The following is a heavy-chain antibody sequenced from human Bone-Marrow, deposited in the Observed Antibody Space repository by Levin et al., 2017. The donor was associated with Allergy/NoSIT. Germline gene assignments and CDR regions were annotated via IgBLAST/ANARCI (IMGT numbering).Heavy chain of an antibody. CDR2: INSDGSST. J-gene: IGHJ5*02. CDR1: GFTFSSYW. D-gene: IGHD3-22*01. Sequence: GGSLRLSCAASGFTFSSYWMHWVRQAPGKGLVWVSRINSDGSSTSYADSVKGRFTISRDNAKKTLYLQMNSLRAEDTAVYYCARVSYDSSGYYYGNWFDPWGQGTLVTVSS. V-gene: IGHV3-74*01. CDR3: ARVSYDSSGYYYGNWFDP.